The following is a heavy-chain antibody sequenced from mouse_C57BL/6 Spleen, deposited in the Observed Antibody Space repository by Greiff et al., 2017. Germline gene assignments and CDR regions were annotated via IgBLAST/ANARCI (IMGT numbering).Heavy chain of an antibody. J-gene: IGHJ4*01. CDR3: ARVYYGNLYAMDY. CDR2: ISYDGSN. Sequence: EVQLVESGPGLVKPSQSLSLTCSVTGYSITSGYYWNWIRQFPGNKLEWMGYISYDGSNNYNPSLKNRISITRDTSKNQFFLKLNSVTTEDTATYYCARVYYGNLYAMDYWGQGTSVTVSS. V-gene: IGHV3-6*01. CDR1: GYSITSGYY. D-gene: IGHD2-1*01.